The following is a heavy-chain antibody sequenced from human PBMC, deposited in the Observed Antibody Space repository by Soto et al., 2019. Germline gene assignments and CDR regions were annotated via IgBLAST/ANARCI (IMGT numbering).Heavy chain of an antibody. V-gene: IGHV4-34*01. Sequence: PSETLSLTCAVYGGSFSGYYWSWIRQPPGKGLEWIGEINHSGSTNYNPSLKSRVTISVDTSKNQFSLKLSSVTAADTAVYYCACGYSYGGNFDYWGQGTLVTVSS. D-gene: IGHD5-18*01. CDR2: INHSGST. J-gene: IGHJ4*02. CDR1: GGSFSGYY. CDR3: ACGYSYGGNFDY.